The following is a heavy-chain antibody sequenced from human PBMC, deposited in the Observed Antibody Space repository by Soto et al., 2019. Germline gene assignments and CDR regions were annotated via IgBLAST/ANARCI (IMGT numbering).Heavy chain of an antibody. D-gene: IGHD4-17*01. CDR1: GGSISSYY. CDR2: IYYSGRT. CDR3: ARSAYGDYVLEY. Sequence: PSETLSLTCTVSGGSISSYYWNWIRQSPGKGLEWIGYIYYSGRTNYNPSLKSRVTISVDTSKNQFSLKLSSVTAADTAVYYCARSAYGDYVLEYWGQGTLVTISS. J-gene: IGHJ4*02. V-gene: IGHV4-59*08.